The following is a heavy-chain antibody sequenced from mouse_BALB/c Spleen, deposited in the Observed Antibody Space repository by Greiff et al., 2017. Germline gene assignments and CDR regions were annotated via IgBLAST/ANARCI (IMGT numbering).Heavy chain of an antibody. CDR2: ISTGSGGT. D-gene: IGHD4-1*01. CDR3: ARWGWDVPFAY. V-gene: IGHV1-54*01. J-gene: IGHJ3*01. Sequence: VKLMESGAELVRPGTSVKVSCKASGYAFTNYFIAWVQQRPGQGLEWIGVISTGSGGTNYTEKFKGKATLTADKSSSTAYMQLSSLTSDDSAVYYCARWGWDVPFAYWGQGTLVTVSA. CDR1: GYAFTNYF.